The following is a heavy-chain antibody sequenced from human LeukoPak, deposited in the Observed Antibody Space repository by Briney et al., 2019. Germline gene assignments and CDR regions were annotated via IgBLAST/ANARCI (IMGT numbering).Heavy chain of an antibody. Sequence: PSETLSLTCAVYGGSFSGYYWSWIRQPPGKGLEWIGEINHSGSTNYNPSLKSRVTISVDTSKNQSSLKLSSVTAADTAVYYYARLRGYSDSSGYYTYWGQGTLVTVSS. CDR2: INHSGST. D-gene: IGHD3-22*01. CDR3: ARLRGYSDSSGYYTY. V-gene: IGHV4-34*01. CDR1: GGSFSGYY. J-gene: IGHJ4*02.